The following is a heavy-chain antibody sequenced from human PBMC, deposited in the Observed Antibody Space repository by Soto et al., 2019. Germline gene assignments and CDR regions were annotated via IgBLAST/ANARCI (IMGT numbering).Heavy chain of an antibody. Sequence: EVQVLESGGGLVQPGGSLRLSCAASGFTFYNYAMGWVRQAPGKGLEWVSAITGSGSDTYYVDSVKGRFTISRDNSENTLYLQMNSLRAEDTAIYYCAKLRSSSWSPHYYFDYWGQGTLVTVSS. V-gene: IGHV3-23*01. CDR3: AKLRSSSWSPHYYFDY. D-gene: IGHD2-2*01. CDR2: ITGSGSDT. CDR1: GFTFYNYA. J-gene: IGHJ4*02.